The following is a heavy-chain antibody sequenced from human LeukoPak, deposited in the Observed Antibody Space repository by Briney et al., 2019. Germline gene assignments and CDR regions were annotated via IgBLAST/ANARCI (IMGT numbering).Heavy chain of an antibody. Sequence: ASEKVSCKASGYTFSSYYMHWVRQAPGQGREWVGMVNPSGGGTTYAHKSQGRVTTTRDTSTRTVFLELRSLSSEDTAVEYCAGVKSYDYVWGRYHLDYWGQGTLVTVSS. D-gene: IGHD3-16*01. CDR2: VNPSGGGT. V-gene: IGHV1-46*01. CDR3: AGVKSYDYVWGRYHLDY. J-gene: IGHJ4*02. CDR1: GYTFSSYY.